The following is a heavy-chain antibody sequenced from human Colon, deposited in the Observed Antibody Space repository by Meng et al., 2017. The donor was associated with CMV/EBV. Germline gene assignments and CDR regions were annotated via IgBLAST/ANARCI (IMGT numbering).Heavy chain of an antibody. J-gene: IGHJ4*02. CDR1: GFTFSNAG. V-gene: IGHV3-23*01. CDR3: AKDPAVAGHFDY. CDR2: ISGSGGGT. Sequence: CADSGFTFSNAGMSWVRQAPGKGLEWVSAISGSGGGTYYADSVKGRFTISRDNSKNTLYLQMNSLRGEDTAVYYCAKDPAVAGHFDYWGRGTLVTVSS. D-gene: IGHD6-19*01.